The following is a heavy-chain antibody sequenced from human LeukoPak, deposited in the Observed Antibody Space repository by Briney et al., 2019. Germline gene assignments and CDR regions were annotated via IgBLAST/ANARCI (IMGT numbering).Heavy chain of an antibody. V-gene: IGHV3-48*03. CDR2: ISSSGSTI. J-gene: IGHJ4*02. CDR3: ANQRTYYYDSSGYYFG. CDR1: GFTFSSYE. Sequence: GGSLRLSCAASGFTFSSYEMNWVRQAPGKGLEWVSYISSSGSTIYYADSVKGRFTISRDNAKNSLYLQMNSLRAGDTAVYYCANQRTYYYDSSGYYFGWGQGTLVTVSS. D-gene: IGHD3-22*01.